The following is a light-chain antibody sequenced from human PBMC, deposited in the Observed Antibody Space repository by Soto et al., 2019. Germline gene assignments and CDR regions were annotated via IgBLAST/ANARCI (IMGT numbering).Light chain of an antibody. J-gene: IGLJ1*01. Sequence: QSALTQPASVSGSPGQSITISCTGSSNTIGGYNVVSWYQQHPGKAPKVIIYEGIKRPSGVSNRFSGAISGSTASLTISGLQAEDEADYYCCSYVGATTYVFGSGTTLTVL. V-gene: IGLV2-23*01. CDR1: SNTIGGYNV. CDR2: EGI. CDR3: CSYVGATTYV.